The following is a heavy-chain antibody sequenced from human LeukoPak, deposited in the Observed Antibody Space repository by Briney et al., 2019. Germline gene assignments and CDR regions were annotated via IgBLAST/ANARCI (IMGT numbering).Heavy chain of an antibody. D-gene: IGHD6-19*01. CDR1: GFTFSSYA. V-gene: IGHV3-23*01. CDR3: AKLVAVAGTDDY. Sequence: PGGSLRLSCAASGFTFSSYAMSWVRQAPGKGLEWVSAISGSGGSTFYADSVRGRFTISRDNSKSTLYLQMNSLRAEDAALYSCAKLVAVAGTDDYWGQGTLVTVSS. CDR2: ISGSGGST. J-gene: IGHJ4*02.